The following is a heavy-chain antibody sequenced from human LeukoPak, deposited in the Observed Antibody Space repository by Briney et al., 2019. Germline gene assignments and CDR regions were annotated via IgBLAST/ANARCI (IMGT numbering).Heavy chain of an antibody. CDR3: ARDDSTGWYSLD. Sequence: GGSLRLSCAASGFIFSDFPMTWVRQAPGMGLEWISYISRGGSSIYYAASVRGRFTISRDNAKSSLYLQMNSLRAEDTAVYYCARDDSTGWYSLDWGLGTLVTVSS. D-gene: IGHD6-19*01. J-gene: IGHJ4*02. V-gene: IGHV3-48*01. CDR2: ISRGGSSI. CDR1: GFIFSDFP.